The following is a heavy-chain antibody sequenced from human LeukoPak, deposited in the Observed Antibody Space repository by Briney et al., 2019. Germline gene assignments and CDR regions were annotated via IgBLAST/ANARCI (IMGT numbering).Heavy chain of an antibody. J-gene: IGHJ4*02. CDR2: IKQDGSEK. V-gene: IGHV3-7*04. D-gene: IGHD1-20*01. CDR3: AREGGNWNDLGFDY. Sequence: GGSLRLSCAASGFTFSIYWSWVRQAPGKGLEWVANIKQDGSEKYYVDSVKGRFTISRDNAKNSLYLQMNSLRAEDTAVYYCAREGGNWNDLGFDYWGQGTLVTVSS. CDR1: GFTFSIYW.